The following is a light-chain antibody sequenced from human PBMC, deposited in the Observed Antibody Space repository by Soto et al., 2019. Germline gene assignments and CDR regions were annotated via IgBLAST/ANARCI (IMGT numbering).Light chain of an antibody. J-gene: IGLJ2*01. Sequence: QSALTQPPSASGSPGQSVTISCTGTSSDVGNYNYVSWYQQHPGKAPHLLIYEVTNRPSGVPDRFSGSKSGNTASLTVSGLQAEDEADYYCVSSGGSDNLAFGGGTKLTVL. V-gene: IGLV2-8*01. CDR2: EVT. CDR3: VSSGGSDNLA. CDR1: SSDVGNYNY.